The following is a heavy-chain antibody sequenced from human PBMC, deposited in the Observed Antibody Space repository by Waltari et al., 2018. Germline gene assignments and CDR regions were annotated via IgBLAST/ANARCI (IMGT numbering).Heavy chain of an antibody. Sequence: EVQLVESGGGLVQPGGSLRLSCAASGFTFSSYSMNWVRQAPGRGLEWVSYISSSSSTIYYADSVKGRFTISRDNAKNSLYLQMNSLRAEDTAVYYCAREEMATIGGYYYYYMDVWGKGTTVTVSS. CDR2: ISSSSSTI. V-gene: IGHV3-48*04. J-gene: IGHJ6*03. CDR3: AREEMATIGGYYYYYMDV. CDR1: GFTFSSYS. D-gene: IGHD5-12*01.